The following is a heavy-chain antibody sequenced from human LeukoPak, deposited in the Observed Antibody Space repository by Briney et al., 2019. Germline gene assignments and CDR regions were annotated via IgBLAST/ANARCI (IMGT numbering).Heavy chain of an antibody. D-gene: IGHD4-17*01. V-gene: IGHV1-3*01. CDR2: INAGNGNT. CDR1: GYTFTSYA. CDR3: ARALSYGDSLDY. J-gene: IGHJ4*02. Sequence: ASVKVSCKASGYTFTSYAMHWVRQAPGQRLEWMGWINAGNGNTKYSQKFQGRVTITRDTSASTAYMELSSLRSEDTAVYYCARALSYGDSLDYWGQGTLVTVSP.